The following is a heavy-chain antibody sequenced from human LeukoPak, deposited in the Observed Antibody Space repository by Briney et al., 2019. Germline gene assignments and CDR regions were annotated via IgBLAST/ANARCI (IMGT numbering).Heavy chain of an antibody. V-gene: IGHV4-38-2*02. J-gene: IGHJ4*02. CDR3: ARVPGTVDY. D-gene: IGHD1-1*01. CDR1: GYSISSGYY. Sequence: KPSETLSLTCTVSGYSISSGYYWGWIRQPPGKGLEWIGSIYHSGSTYYNPSLKSRVTISVDTSKNQFSLKLSSVTAADTAVYYCARVPGTVDYWGQGTLVTVSS. CDR2: IYHSGST.